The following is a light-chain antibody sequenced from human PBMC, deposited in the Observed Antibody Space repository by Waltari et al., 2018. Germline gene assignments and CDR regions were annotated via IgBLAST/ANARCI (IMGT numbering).Light chain of an antibody. J-gene: IGKJ2*01. CDR3: QQYNTWPPYT. Sequence: EIVMTQSPATLSVSPGESATLSCRASWSVSSNLAWYQQKPGPAPRRLLYGGSTRATGIPARFSGSGSGREFTLTISSLQSEDFAVYYCQQYNTWPPYTFGQGTKLEIK. CDR2: GGS. V-gene: IGKV3-15*01. CDR1: WSVSSN.